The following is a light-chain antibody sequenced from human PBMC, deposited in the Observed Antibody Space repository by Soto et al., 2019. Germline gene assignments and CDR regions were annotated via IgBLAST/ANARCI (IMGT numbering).Light chain of an antibody. J-gene: IGKJ1*01. CDR1: QAIRND. CDR3: LQHNVFPRA. Sequence: GDRVTVTCRASQAIRNDLAWYQQKPGRAPKRLIYGSSTLQSGVPLRFSGSGSGTEFTITISSLQPEDFATYYCLQHNVFPRAFGQGTKVDIK. CDR2: GSS. V-gene: IGKV1-17*01.